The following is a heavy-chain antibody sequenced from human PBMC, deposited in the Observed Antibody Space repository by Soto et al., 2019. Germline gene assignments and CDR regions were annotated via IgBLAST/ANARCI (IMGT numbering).Heavy chain of an antibody. CDR3: AQAWWEQRGYFDY. J-gene: IGHJ4*02. D-gene: IGHD2-15*01. V-gene: IGHV1-69*13. CDR2: IIPIFGTA. Sequence: SVKVSCKASGGTFSSHTFSWVRLAPGQGLEWMGGIIPIFGTANYAQKFQGRVTITADESTSTAYMELSSLRSEDTAVYYCAQAWWEQRGYFDYWGQGTLVTVSS. CDR1: GGTFSSHT.